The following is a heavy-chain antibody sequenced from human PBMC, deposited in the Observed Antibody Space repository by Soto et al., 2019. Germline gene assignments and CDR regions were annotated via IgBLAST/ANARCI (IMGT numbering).Heavy chain of an antibody. CDR2: IRGKRGNDGT. D-gene: IGHD2-21*01. V-gene: IGHV3-73*02. CDR3: TRRRDWTGVDPIGY. J-gene: IGHJ4*02. CDR1: GFAFSDSASGFAFSDSA. Sequence: EVQLVESGGGLVQPGGSLKLSCAASGFAFSDSASGFAFSDSAIHWVRQASGKGLEWIGRIRGKRGNDGTAYAASVKGGFTNASDASKTRCYLERNSRKIEDTAVYYCTRRRDWTGVDPIGYWGQGTLVTGCS.